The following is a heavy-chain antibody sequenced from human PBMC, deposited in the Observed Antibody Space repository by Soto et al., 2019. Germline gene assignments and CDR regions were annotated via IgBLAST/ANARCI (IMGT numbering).Heavy chain of an antibody. CDR2: FHFGGST. Sequence: QLQLQESGPGLVKPSETLSLTCTVSGDSVSSSSYYWGWIRQPPGKGLGWIGSFHFGGSTYYNPSLKSRVTISVDTSKNQFSLKLTSVTAADTAVYYCARMYSGLDYWGQGTLLTVSS. V-gene: IGHV4-39*01. CDR1: GDSVSSSSYY. J-gene: IGHJ4*02. CDR3: ARMYSGLDY. D-gene: IGHD6-13*01.